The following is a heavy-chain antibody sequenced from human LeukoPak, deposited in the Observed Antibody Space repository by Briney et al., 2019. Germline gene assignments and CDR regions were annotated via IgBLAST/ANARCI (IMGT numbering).Heavy chain of an antibody. Sequence: PSETLSLTCTVSGGSISSGDYYWSWIRQPPGKGLEWIGYIFYSGSTYYNPSLKSRVTISVDTSKNQFSLKLNSVTAADTAVYYCARDIRLHRGVQQNWGQGTLVTVSS. D-gene: IGHD2-21*02. J-gene: IGHJ4*02. CDR2: IFYSGST. CDR1: GGSISSGDYY. V-gene: IGHV4-30-4*01. CDR3: ARDIRLHRGVQQN.